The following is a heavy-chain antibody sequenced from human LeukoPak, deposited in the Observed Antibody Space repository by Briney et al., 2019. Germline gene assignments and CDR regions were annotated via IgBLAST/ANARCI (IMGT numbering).Heavy chain of an antibody. Sequence: GGSLRLSCAASGFTFSSYWMSWVRQAQGKGLEWVANIKEDGSRNHYVDSVKGRFTISRDNAKNSLYLQMNSLRAEATAVYYCARQLSGWYDADPHWGQGTLVTVSS. CDR2: IKEDGSRN. J-gene: IGHJ4*02. CDR1: GFTFSSYW. CDR3: ARQLSGWYDADPH. V-gene: IGHV3-7*05. D-gene: IGHD6-19*01.